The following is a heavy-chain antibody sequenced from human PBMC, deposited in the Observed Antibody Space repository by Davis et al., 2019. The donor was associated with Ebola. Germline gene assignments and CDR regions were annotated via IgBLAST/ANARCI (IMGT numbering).Heavy chain of an antibody. V-gene: IGHV1-2*02. Sequence: AASVKVSCKASGYTFTAYYMHWVRRAPGQGLEWMGWINPNSGGTNNAQKFQGRVTMTRGTSISTAYMELNSLTSDDTAVYYCARAVPATQNLDYWGPGTLVTASS. CDR2: INPNSGGT. D-gene: IGHD2-15*01. CDR1: GYTFTAYY. CDR3: ARAVPATQNLDY. J-gene: IGHJ4*02.